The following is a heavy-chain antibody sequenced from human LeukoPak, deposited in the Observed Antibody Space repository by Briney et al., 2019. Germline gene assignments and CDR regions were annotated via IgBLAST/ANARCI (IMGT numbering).Heavy chain of an antibody. CDR3: ARGRCSGASCYKGHFQH. D-gene: IGHD2-15*01. J-gene: IGHJ1*01. V-gene: IGHV4-34*01. CDR2: INHSGST. CDR1: GGSFSGYY. Sequence: SETLSLTCAVYGGSFSGYYWSWIRQPPGKGLEWIGEINHSGSTNYNPSLKSRVTISVDTSKNQFSLKLSSVTAADTAVYYCARGRCSGASCYKGHFQHWGQGTLVTVSS.